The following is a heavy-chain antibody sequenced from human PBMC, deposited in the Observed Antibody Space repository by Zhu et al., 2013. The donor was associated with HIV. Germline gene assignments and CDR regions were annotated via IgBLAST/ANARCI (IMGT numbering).Heavy chain of an antibody. CDR2: IYYSGST. V-gene: IGHV4-39*07. CDR3: ARDSEVVAAFDAFDI. Sequence: QVQLQESGPGLVKPSETLSLTCTVSGGSISSSSYYWGWIRQPPGKGLEWIGSIYYSGSTYYNPSLKSRVTISVDTSKNQFSLKLSSVAAADTAVYYCARDSEVVAAFDAFDIWGQGDNGHRLF. D-gene: IGHD2-15*01. J-gene: IGHJ3*02. CDR1: GGSISSSSYY.